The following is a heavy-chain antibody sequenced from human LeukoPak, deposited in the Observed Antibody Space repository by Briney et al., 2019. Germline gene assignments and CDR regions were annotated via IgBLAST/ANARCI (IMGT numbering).Heavy chain of an antibody. J-gene: IGHJ4*02. CDR1: GGSNSSYY. D-gene: IGHD5-18*01. V-gene: IGHV4-59*01. CDR3: ARGAAGYSYG. CDR2: IYYSGST. Sequence: SETLSLTCTVSGGSNSSYYWSWIRQPPGKGLEWIGHIYYSGSTNYNPSLKSRVTISIDTTKNQFSLRLSSVTAADTAVYYCARGAAGYSYGWGQGTLVTVSS.